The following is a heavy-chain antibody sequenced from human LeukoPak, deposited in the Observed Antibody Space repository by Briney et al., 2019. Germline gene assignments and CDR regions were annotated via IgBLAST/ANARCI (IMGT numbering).Heavy chain of an antibody. V-gene: IGHV3-74*01. J-gene: IGHJ6*02. CDR2: INSDGSST. CDR3: ARDNPIQLWPNYNYYYGMDV. D-gene: IGHD5-18*01. CDR1: GFTFSSYW. Sequence: SGGCLRLSCAASGFTFSSYWMHWGRQAPGKGLVWVSRINSDGSSTSYADSVKGRFTISRDNAKNTLYLQMNNLRAEDTAVYYCARDNPIQLWPNYNYYYGMDVCGQGTTVTVSS.